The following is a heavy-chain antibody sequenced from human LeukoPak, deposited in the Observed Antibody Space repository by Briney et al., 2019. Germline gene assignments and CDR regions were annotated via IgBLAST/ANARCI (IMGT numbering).Heavy chain of an antibody. J-gene: IGHJ4*02. CDR1: RFTFRSYG. Sequence: GGSLRLSCAASRFTFRSYGMHWVRQAPGKGLEWVAVIWYDGSNKYYADSVKGRFTISRDNSKNTLYLQMNSLRAEDTAVYYCATSGTIFGVVIPYFDYWGQGTLVTVSS. CDR3: ATSGTIFGVVIPYFDY. CDR2: IWYDGSNK. D-gene: IGHD3-3*01. V-gene: IGHV3-33*01.